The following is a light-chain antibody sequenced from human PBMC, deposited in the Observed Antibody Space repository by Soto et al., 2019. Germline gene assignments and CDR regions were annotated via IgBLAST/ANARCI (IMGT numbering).Light chain of an antibody. Sequence: QSALTQPASVSGSPGQSITISCTGTSSDVGGYNYVSWYQKHPGKVPKLMIYEVSHRPSGVSDRFSGSKSGNTASLTISGLQAEDEADYYCSSYTPSSPLVGFGGGTKVTVL. CDR1: SSDVGGYNY. V-gene: IGLV2-14*01. CDR3: SSYTPSSPLVG. J-gene: IGLJ2*01. CDR2: EVS.